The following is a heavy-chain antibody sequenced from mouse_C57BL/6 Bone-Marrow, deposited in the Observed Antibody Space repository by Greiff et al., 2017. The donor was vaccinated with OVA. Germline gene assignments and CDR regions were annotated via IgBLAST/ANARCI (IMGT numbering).Heavy chain of an antibody. V-gene: IGHV3-6*01. J-gene: IGHJ2*01. CDR2: ISYDGSN. CDR3: ARDRGRRYFDY. Sequence: EVQLVESGPGLVKPSQSLSLTCSVTGYSITSGYYWNWIRQFPGNKLEWMGYISYDGSNNYNPSLKNRISITRDTSKNQFFLKLNSVTTEDTATYYCARDRGRRYFDYWGQGTTLTVSS. D-gene: IGHD2-12*01. CDR1: GYSITSGYY.